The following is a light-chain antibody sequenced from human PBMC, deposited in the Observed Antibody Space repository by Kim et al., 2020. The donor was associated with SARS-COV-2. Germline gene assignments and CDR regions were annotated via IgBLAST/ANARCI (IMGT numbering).Light chain of an antibody. Sequence: SSVGDRVTITCRARRDIKNHVCWYQQKPGKAPRLLIYGASNLETGVPSRFSGSGAGTDFTFTIGSLQPEDIATYYCQHYNDLPWAFGQGTKVDIK. J-gene: IGKJ1*01. CDR2: GAS. V-gene: IGKV1-33*01. CDR1: RDIKNH. CDR3: QHYNDLPWA.